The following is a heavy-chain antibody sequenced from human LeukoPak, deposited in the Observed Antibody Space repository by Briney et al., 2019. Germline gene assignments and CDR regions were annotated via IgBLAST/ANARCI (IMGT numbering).Heavy chain of an antibody. Sequence: TGGSLRLSCAASGFTFTSYLMSWVRQAPGKGLEWVANIKQDGSEKYYVDSVKGRFTISRDNAKNSLYLQMNSLRAEDTAVYYCARKNGLDYWGQGTLVTVSS. J-gene: IGHJ4*02. CDR2: IKQDGSEK. V-gene: IGHV3-7*01. CDR1: GFTFTSYL. CDR3: ARKNGLDY.